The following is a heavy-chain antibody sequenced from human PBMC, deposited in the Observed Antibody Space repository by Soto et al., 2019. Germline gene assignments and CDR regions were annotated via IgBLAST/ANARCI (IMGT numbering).Heavy chain of an antibody. CDR2: VYYNENT. V-gene: IGHV4-39*01. Sequence: SETLSLTFSVSGDSITTNGYYWGGSRHPPGKGLEWIGTVYYNENTYYNQSLKSRVTITVDTAKNQFSLNLRSLTAADTAMYFCARRERYYGSPGWFDPWGPGTLVTVSS. D-gene: IGHD3-10*01. J-gene: IGHJ5*02. CDR1: GDSITTNGYY. CDR3: ARRERYYGSPGWFDP.